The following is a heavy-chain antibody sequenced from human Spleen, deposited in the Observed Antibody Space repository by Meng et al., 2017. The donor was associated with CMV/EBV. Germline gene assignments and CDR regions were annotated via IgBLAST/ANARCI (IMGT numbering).Heavy chain of an antibody. CDR1: GGSISSSSYY. V-gene: IGHV4-39*07. Sequence: SETLSLTCTVSGGSISSSSYYWGWIRQPPGKGLEWIGSIYYSGSTYYNPSLKSRVTISVDTSKNQFSLKLSSVTAADTAVYYCARDPISGEVYRGFDPWGQGTLVTVSS. CDR2: IYYSGST. D-gene: IGHD3-3*01. J-gene: IGHJ5*02. CDR3: ARDPISGEVYRGFDP.